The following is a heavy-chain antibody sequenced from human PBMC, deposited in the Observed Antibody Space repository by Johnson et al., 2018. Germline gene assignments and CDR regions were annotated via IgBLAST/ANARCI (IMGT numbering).Heavy chain of an antibody. CDR1: GFTFSSYA. D-gene: IGHD4-17*01. CDR2: ISYDGSNK. V-gene: IGHV3-30*14. CDR3: ARSPFGSDYPRAEYFQH. Sequence: QVQLVESGGGVVQPGRSLRLSCAASGFTFSSYAMHWVRQAPGKGLEWVAVISYDGSNKYYADSVKGRFTISSDNSKNTLYLQMNSLRAEDTAVYYCARSPFGSDYPRAEYFQHWGQGTLVTVSS. J-gene: IGHJ1*01.